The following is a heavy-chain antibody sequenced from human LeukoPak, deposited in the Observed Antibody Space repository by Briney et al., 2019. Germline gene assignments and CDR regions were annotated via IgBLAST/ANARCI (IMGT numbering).Heavy chain of an antibody. CDR1: GFTFSSYS. D-gene: IGHD4/OR15-4a*01. Sequence: GGSLRLSCAASGFTFSSYSMNWVRQAPGKGLEWVSSISSSPNYMYYADSVKGRFTISRDNAKNSLYLQMNSLRAEDTAVYYCARRAGAYSHPYDYWGQGTLVTVSS. CDR3: ARRAGAYSHPYDY. J-gene: IGHJ4*02. CDR2: ISSSPNYM. V-gene: IGHV3-21*01.